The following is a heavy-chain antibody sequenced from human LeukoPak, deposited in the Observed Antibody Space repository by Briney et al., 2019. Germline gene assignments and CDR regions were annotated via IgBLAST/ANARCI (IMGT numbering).Heavy chain of an antibody. CDR3: ARDVAYSNYGTFDY. Sequence: PGGSLRLSCAASGFTFSSYSMTWVRQAPGKGLEWLSSFTSRSRSIYYADSVKGRFTISRDNAKNSLYLQMNSLRAEDTAVYYCARDVAYSNYGTFDYWGQGTLVTVSS. V-gene: IGHV3-21*01. D-gene: IGHD4-11*01. CDR2: FTSRSRSI. CDR1: GFTFSSYS. J-gene: IGHJ4*02.